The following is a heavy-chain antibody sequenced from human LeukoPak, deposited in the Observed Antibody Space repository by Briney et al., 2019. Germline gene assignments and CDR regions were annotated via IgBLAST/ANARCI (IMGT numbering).Heavy chain of an antibody. CDR2: INTNTGNP. J-gene: IGHJ6*02. CDR3: ARDARRRGRFLEWLPAYGMDV. D-gene: IGHD3-3*01. CDR1: GYTFTSYA. V-gene: IGHV7-4-1*02. Sequence: GASVKVSCKASGYTFTSYAMNWVRQDPGQGLEWMGWINTNTGNPTYAQGFTGRFVFSLDTSVSTAYLQISSLKAEDTAVYYCARDARRRGRFLEWLPAYGMDVWGQGTTVTVSS.